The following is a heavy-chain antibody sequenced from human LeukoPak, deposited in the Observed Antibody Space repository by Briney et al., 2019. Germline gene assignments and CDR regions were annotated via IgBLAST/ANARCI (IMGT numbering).Heavy chain of an antibody. V-gene: IGHV3-23*01. CDR3: AKSRYSATWYDS. CDR1: GFTFSIYA. CDR2: IRGSGGTT. D-gene: IGHD6-13*01. J-gene: IGHJ5*01. Sequence: GGSLRLSCAASGFTFSIYAMSWVRQAPGKGLEWVSSIRGSGGTTYYADSVKGRFTISRDNSKNTMYLQMNSLRAEDTAVYYCAKSRYSATWYDSWGQGTLVTVSS.